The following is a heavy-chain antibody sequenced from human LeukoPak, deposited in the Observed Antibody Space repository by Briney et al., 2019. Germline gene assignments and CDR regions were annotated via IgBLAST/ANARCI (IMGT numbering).Heavy chain of an antibody. CDR3: ARGGWYYGY. D-gene: IGHD6-19*01. Sequence: GGSLRLSCAASGFTFSSYAMSWVRQAPGKGLEWVSAISGSGGSTYYADSVKGRFTISRDNAKNSLYLQMNSLRAEDTAVYYCARGGWYYGYWGQGTLVTVSS. CDR2: ISGSGGST. CDR1: GFTFSSYA. V-gene: IGHV3-23*01. J-gene: IGHJ4*02.